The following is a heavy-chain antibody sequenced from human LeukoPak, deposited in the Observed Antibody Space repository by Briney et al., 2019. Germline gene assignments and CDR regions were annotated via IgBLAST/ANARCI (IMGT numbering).Heavy chain of an antibody. CDR2: ISGSGGST. J-gene: IGHJ3*01. CDR3: AKDRSCSGSRGNVGS. CDR1: GFTFSSFG. D-gene: IGHD2-15*01. V-gene: IGHV3-23*01. Sequence: PGGSLRLSCAASGFTFSSFGMSWVRQAPGKGLEWVSDISGSGGSTYYADSVKGRFTISRDNSKNTLFLQMNSLRAEDTAVYYCAKDRSCSGSRGNVGSWGQGTMVTVSS.